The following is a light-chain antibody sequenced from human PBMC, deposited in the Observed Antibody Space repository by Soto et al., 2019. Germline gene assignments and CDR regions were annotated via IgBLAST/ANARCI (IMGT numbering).Light chain of an antibody. CDR3: QQLNSDRYA. Sequence: DIQLTQSPSFLSASVGDRVTITCRASQGISTYLAWSLQRPWKAPKLLIYGASTLQSGVPSRFSGSGSGTEFTRAVSSLQPEDFGTYYCQQLNSDRYAFGQGTKL. CDR1: QGISTY. V-gene: IGKV1-9*01. J-gene: IGKJ2*01. CDR2: GAS.